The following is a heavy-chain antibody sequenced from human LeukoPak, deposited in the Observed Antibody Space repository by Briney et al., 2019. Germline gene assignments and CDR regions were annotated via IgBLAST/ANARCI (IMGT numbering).Heavy chain of an antibody. V-gene: IGHV3-30*02. D-gene: IGHD2-2*01. J-gene: IGHJ4*02. Sequence: GGSLRLSCAASGFTFSSYWMSWVRQAPGKGLEWVAFIRYDGSNKYYADSVKGRFTISRDNSKNTLYLQMNSLRDEDTAVYYCARDWYHAIDYWGQGTLVTVSS. CDR1: GFTFSSYW. CDR3: ARDWYHAIDY. CDR2: IRYDGSNK.